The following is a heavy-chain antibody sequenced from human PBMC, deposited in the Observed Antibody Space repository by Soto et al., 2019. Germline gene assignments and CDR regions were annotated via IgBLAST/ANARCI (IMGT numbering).Heavy chain of an antibody. V-gene: IGHV1-69*04. Sequence: GASVKVSCKASGGTFSSYAISWVRQAPGQGLEWMGRIIPSGGSANYAQKFQGRVTMTRDTSTSTVYMELSSLRSEDTAVYYCARDGADCISTSCSYYYGMDVWGQGTTVTVSS. J-gene: IGHJ6*02. CDR2: IIPSGGSA. D-gene: IGHD2-2*01. CDR1: GGTFSSYA. CDR3: ARDGADCISTSCSYYYGMDV.